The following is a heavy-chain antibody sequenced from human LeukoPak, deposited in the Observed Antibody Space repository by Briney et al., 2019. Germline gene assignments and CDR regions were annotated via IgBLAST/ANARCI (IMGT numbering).Heavy chain of an antibody. D-gene: IGHD4-17*01. J-gene: IGHJ5*02. V-gene: IGHV3-11*04. CDR1: GFTFTDHY. Sequence: GGSLRLSCAASGFTFTDHYMSWVPQAPGKGLEGVSYISSGGDIIYNADSVKGRFTISRDNAKNSLFPQMNSLKAEDTAVYYCARYHYGDHPFDPWGQGTLVTVSS. CDR3: ARYHYGDHPFDP. CDR2: ISSGGDII.